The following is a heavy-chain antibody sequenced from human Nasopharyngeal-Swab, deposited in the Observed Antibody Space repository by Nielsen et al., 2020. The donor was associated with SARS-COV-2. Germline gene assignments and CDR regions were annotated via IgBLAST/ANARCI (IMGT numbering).Heavy chain of an antibody. Sequence: WIRQPPGKGLEWMGYIYYSGNTNYNPSLKSRLTISEDTSKNQFSLRLISVTAADTAVYYCAREDASPTDFFDSWGQGMLVTVSS. V-gene: IGHV4-59*01. J-gene: IGHJ4*02. CDR2: IYYSGNT. CDR3: AREDASPTDFFDS. D-gene: IGHD6-6*01.